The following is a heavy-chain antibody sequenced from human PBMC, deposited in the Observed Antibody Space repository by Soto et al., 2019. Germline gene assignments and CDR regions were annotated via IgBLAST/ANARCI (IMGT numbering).Heavy chain of an antibody. Sequence: SETPSLTCTVSGGSISSGGYYWSWIRQHPGKGLEWIGYIYYSGSTYYNPSLKSRVTISVDTSKNQFSLKLSSVTAADTAVYYCARASQLLWFGELSWFDPWGQGTLVTVSS. CDR1: GGSISSGGYY. J-gene: IGHJ5*02. D-gene: IGHD3-10*01. V-gene: IGHV4-31*03. CDR3: ARASQLLWFGELSWFDP. CDR2: IYYSGST.